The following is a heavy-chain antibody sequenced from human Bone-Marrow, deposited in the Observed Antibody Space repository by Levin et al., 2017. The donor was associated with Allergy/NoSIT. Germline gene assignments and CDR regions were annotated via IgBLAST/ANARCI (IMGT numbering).Heavy chain of an antibody. Sequence: PSETLSLTCAVYGGSFSGYYWSWIRQPPGKGLEWIGEINHSGSTNYNPSLKSRVTISVDTSKNQFSLKLSSVTAADTAVYYCARGRGVLGQLVLVGHYYYGMDVWGQGTTVTVSS. J-gene: IGHJ6*02. D-gene: IGHD6-13*01. V-gene: IGHV4-34*01. CDR1: GGSFSGYY. CDR3: ARGRGVLGQLVLVGHYYYGMDV. CDR2: INHSGST.